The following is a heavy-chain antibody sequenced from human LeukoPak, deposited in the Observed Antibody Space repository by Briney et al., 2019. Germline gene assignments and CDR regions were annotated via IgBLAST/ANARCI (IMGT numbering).Heavy chain of an antibody. J-gene: IGHJ4*02. CDR3: ASRTGDPPFDY. Sequence: SETLSLTCTVSGGSISSYYWGWIRQPPGKGLEWIGSIYYSGSTYYNPSLKSRVTISVDTSKNQFSLKLSSVTAADTAVYYCASRTGDPPFDYWGQGTLVTVSS. D-gene: IGHD7-27*01. CDR2: IYYSGST. CDR1: GGSISSYY. V-gene: IGHV4-39*01.